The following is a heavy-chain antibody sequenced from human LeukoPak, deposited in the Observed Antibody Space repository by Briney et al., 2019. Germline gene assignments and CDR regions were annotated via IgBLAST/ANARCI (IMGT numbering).Heavy chain of an antibody. Sequence: PSETLSLTCTVSGGSISGYFWSWIRQPPGKGLEWIGYIYYSGTTKYNPSLKSRVTISVDTSKNQFSVKLSSVTAADTAVYYCVRIIADTDIVNWFDPWGQGTLVTVSS. CDR3: VRIIADTDIVNWFDP. D-gene: IGHD5-18*01. CDR2: IYYSGTT. V-gene: IGHV4-59*01. CDR1: GGSISGYF. J-gene: IGHJ5*02.